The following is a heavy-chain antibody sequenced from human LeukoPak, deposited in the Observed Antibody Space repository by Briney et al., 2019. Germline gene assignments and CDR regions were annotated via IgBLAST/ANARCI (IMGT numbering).Heavy chain of an antibody. CDR2: ISWNSGFV. CDR3: ARDMGGNVGTWFDS. D-gene: IGHD1-14*01. J-gene: IGHJ5*01. Sequence: GGSLRLSCRTSGFTFDNHAMHWVRQVPGKGLEWVSGISWNSGFVDYTDSVKGRFTISRDNAKNSLYLQMDSQTSEDTALYYCARDMGGNVGTWFDSWGQGTLVTVSS. CDR1: GFTFDNHA. V-gene: IGHV3-9*01.